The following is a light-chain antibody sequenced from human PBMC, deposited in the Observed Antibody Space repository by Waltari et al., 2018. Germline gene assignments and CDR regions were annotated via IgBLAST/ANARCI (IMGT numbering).Light chain of an antibody. J-gene: IGKJ4*01. CDR3: MQARQPPYT. CDR2: MGS. CDR1: QGLLHGDGRNF. V-gene: IGKV2-28*01. Sequence: DIVMTQSPLSLPVTPGEPASISCRSSQGLLHGDGRNFLDWYLRKPGQSPQLLIYMGSNRASGVPDRFSGSGSGTYFTLKISRVEAEDVGVYYCMQARQPPYTFGGGTKVEVK.